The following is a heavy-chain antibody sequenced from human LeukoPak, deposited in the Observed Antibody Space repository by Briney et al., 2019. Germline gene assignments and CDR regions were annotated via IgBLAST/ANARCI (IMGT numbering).Heavy chain of an antibody. CDR1: GFTFSNFD. J-gene: IGHJ5*02. V-gene: IGHV3-13*01. CDR2: VGATGDT. CDR3: VREHSKVFDP. Sequence: GGSLTLSCAASGFTFSNFDMHWVRQPPGKGLEWVSGVGATGDTDYPDSVRGRFTVSRENAKNSLYLQMNSLRVEDTAVYYCVREHSKVFDPWGQGTLVTVSS.